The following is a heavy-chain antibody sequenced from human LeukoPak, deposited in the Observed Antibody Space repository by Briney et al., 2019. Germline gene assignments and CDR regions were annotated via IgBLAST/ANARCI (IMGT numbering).Heavy chain of an antibody. Sequence: GSLRLSCAASGFTVSSNCMSWVRQAPGKGLEWVSGIGAGGTFTYYADSVKGRFTISRDNSRNTLYLQMNSLRAEDTAVYYCAKDWRLYYYFDYWGQGTLVTVSS. D-gene: IGHD2-2*02. CDR3: AKDWRLYYYFDY. V-gene: IGHV3-23*01. CDR1: GFTVSSNC. CDR2: IGAGGTFT. J-gene: IGHJ4*02.